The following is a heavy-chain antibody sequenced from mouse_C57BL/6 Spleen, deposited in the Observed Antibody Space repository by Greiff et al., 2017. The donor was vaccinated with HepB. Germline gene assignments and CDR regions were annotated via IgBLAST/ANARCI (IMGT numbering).Heavy chain of an antibody. J-gene: IGHJ3*01. V-gene: IGHV1-69*01. CDR3: APGTPWFAY. D-gene: IGHD3-3*01. Sequence: QVQLQQPGAELVMPGASVKLSCKASGYTFTSYWMHWVKQRPGQGLEWIGEIDPSDSYTNYNQKFKGKSTLTVDKSSSTAYMQLSSLTSEDSAVYYCAPGTPWFAYWGQGTLVTVSA. CDR1: GYTFTSYW. CDR2: IDPSDSYT.